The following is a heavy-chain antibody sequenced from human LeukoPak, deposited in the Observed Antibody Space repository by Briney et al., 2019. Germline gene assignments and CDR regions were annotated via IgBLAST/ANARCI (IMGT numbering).Heavy chain of an antibody. V-gene: IGHV3-15*01. CDR2: VKSKNDGGTI. CDR3: TTPDSRGSGSKWSLSH. Sequence: GGSLRLSCAASGITFNEVWMTWVRQAPGKGLEWVGRVKSKNDGGTIDYAAAVKDRFIISRDDSKNMLYLQMNSLKTEDTAMYYCTTPDSRGSGSKWSLSHWGQGTPVTVSS. CDR1: GITFNEVW. J-gene: IGHJ4*02. D-gene: IGHD3-22*01.